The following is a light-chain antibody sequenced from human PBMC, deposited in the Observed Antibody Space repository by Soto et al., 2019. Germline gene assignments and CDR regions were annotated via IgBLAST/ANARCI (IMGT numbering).Light chain of an antibody. CDR1: SSDVGGYNY. V-gene: IGLV2-11*01. J-gene: IGLJ1*01. Sequence: QSALTQPRSVSGSHGQSVTISCTGTSSDVGGYNYVSWYQHHPGKAPKLMIYDVNKRPSGVPDRFSGSKSGNTASLTISGLQAEDEADYYCCSYAGTYTLYVFGTGTKVTVL. CDR3: CSYAGTYTLYV. CDR2: DVN.